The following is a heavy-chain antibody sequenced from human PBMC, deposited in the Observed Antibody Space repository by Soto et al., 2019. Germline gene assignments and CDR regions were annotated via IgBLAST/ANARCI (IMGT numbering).Heavy chain of an antibody. D-gene: IGHD6-19*01. CDR1: GDSISSYF. Sequence: PSETLSLTCTVSGDSISSYFWSWIRQPPGKGLEWIGYIFNSESASYNPSLKSRVTISVDTSKNQLSLKLSSVTAADTAVYYCERGTSGWYYDYWGQGTLVTVSS. CDR2: IFNSESA. V-gene: IGHV4-59*01. J-gene: IGHJ4*02. CDR3: ERGTSGWYYDY.